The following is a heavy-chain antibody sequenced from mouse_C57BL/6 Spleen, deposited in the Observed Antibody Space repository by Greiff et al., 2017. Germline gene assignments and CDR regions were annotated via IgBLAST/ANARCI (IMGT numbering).Heavy chain of an antibody. D-gene: IGHD2-1*01. V-gene: IGHV5-16*01. Sequence: EVQLVESEGGLVQPGSSMKLSCTASGFTFSDYYMAWVRQVPEKGLKWVANINYDGSSTYYLDSLKSRFIISGDNAKNILYLQMSSLKSEDTATYYCASYGNYGWFAYWGQGTLVTVSA. CDR1: GFTFSDYY. CDR2: INYDGSST. J-gene: IGHJ3*01. CDR3: ASYGNYGWFAY.